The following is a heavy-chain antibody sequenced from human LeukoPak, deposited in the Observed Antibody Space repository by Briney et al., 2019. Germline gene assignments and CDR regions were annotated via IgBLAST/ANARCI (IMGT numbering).Heavy chain of an antibody. J-gene: IGHJ5*02. V-gene: IGHV3-7*01. Sequence: GGSLRLSCVGSGFTFSSYWMTWVRQAPGKGLEWVANINQDGSEKYHVDSVEGRFTISRDNAKNSVYLQMISLRAEDTAVYYCARSGTTSDILTGQNWFDPWGQGTLVTVSS. CDR3: ARSGTTSDILTGQNWFDP. CDR1: GFTFSSYW. CDR2: INQDGSEK. D-gene: IGHD3-9*01.